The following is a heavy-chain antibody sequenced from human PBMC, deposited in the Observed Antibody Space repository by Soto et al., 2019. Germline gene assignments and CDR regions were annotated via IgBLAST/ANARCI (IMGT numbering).Heavy chain of an antibody. CDR2: MNPNSGNT. CDR1: GYTFTSYD. V-gene: IGHV1-8*01. CDR3: SSATRIAASCFKY. D-gene: IGHD6-6*01. J-gene: IGHJ4*02. Sequence: QVQLVQSGAEVKKPGASVKVSCKASGYTFTSYDINWVRQATGQGLEWMGWMNPNSGNTGYEQKFQGRVTMTRNTTISTAYMELSSLRSEDTAEYYCSSATRIAASCFKYWGQGTLVTVSS.